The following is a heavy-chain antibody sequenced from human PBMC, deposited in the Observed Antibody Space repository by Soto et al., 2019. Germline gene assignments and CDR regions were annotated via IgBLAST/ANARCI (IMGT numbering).Heavy chain of an antibody. CDR1: AFTFSSSA. Sequence: EVQLLESGGGLVQPGGSLRLSCAADAFTFSSSAARWVRQAPGKGLEWVSAISGSGGSTYYADSVKGRFTISRDNSKNTLYLQMNSLRAEDTAVYYCAYSSTPFDYWGQGTLVTVSS. D-gene: IGHD6-13*01. V-gene: IGHV3-23*01. CDR2: ISGSGGST. CDR3: AYSSTPFDY. J-gene: IGHJ4*02.